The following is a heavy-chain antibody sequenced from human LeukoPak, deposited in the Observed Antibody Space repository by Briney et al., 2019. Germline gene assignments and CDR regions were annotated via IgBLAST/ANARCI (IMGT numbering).Heavy chain of an antibody. J-gene: IGHJ4*02. CDR2: IYYSGST. Sequence: SETLSLTCTVSGDSISSSSYYWGWIRQPPGKGLEWIGSIYYSGSTYYNPSLKSRVTISVDTSKNQFSLKLSSVTAADTAVYYCASRSYDSSGYYNFDYWGQGTLVTVSS. CDR1: GDSISSSSYY. CDR3: ASRSYDSSGYYNFDY. D-gene: IGHD3-22*01. V-gene: IGHV4-39*01.